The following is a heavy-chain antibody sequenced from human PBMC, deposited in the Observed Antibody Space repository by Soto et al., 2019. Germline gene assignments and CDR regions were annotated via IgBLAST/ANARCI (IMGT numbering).Heavy chain of an antibody. V-gene: IGHV4-31*03. Sequence: SSETLSLTCTVSGGSISSGGHYWSWIRQHPGKGLEWIGEINYSGSTNYNPSLKSRVTISVDTSKNQFSLKLSSVTAADTAVYYCARGPPMFDYWGQGTLVTVS. CDR2: INYSGST. J-gene: IGHJ4*02. CDR1: GGSISSGGHY. CDR3: ARGPPMFDY.